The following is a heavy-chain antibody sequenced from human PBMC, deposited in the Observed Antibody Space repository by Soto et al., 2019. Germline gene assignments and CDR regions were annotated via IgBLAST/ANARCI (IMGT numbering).Heavy chain of an antibody. J-gene: IGHJ3*02. V-gene: IGHV3-23*01. Sequence: EVQLLESGGGLVQPGGSLRLSCAASVFTFINYAMSWVRQAPGKGLEWVSTIGGGDGSTYYADSVKGRFTISRDNSNSALYLQMNSLRVGDTAIYYCAKGILVKPPGTRTFDIWGQGTMVIVSS. D-gene: IGHD6-13*01. CDR3: AKGILVKPPGTRTFDI. CDR2: IGGGDGST. CDR1: VFTFINYA.